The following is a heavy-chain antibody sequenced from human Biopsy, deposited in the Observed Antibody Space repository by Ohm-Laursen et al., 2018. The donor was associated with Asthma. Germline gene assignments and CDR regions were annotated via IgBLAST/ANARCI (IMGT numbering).Heavy chain of an antibody. J-gene: IGHJ6*02. CDR2: LIPVLGTP. D-gene: IGHD5-12*01. CDR1: GDSFSNYA. CDR3: ARGYSGSDRIVYYSGLEV. Sequence: ASVKVSCKASGDSFSNYAIGWVRQAPGQGLEWMGGLIPVLGTPDHAQMFEGRVTITADESTSTAYMELSSLSSEDTAVYYCARGYSGSDRIVYYSGLEVWGQGTTVTVSS. V-gene: IGHV1-69*13.